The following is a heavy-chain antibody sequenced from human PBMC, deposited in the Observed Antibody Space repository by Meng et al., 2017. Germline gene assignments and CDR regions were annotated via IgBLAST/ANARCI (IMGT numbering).Heavy chain of an antibody. CDR1: GYTFTGYY. V-gene: IGHV1-2*02. D-gene: IGHD6-19*01. Sequence: ASVKVSCKASGYTFTGYYMRWVRQAPGQGLEWMGWINPNSGGTNYAQKFQGRVTMTRDTSISTAYMELSRLRSDDTAVYYCARGLVLSWLDWDYWGQGTLVTVSS. CDR3: ARGLVLSWLDWDY. CDR2: INPNSGGT. J-gene: IGHJ4*02.